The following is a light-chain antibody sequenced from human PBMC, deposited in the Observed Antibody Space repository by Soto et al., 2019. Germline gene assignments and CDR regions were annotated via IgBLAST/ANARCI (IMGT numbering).Light chain of an antibody. J-gene: IGKJ5*01. V-gene: IGKV1-39*01. Sequence: DIRVTRSRPSVCASVLNIVSITCRASQSISTYLNWYQKKPGKAPNLLIYDASRLQSGVPSRFSGSGGGTDFTLSISSVQPEDFATYFCQQSYMDPITFGQGTRLEIK. CDR1: QSISTY. CDR2: DAS. CDR3: QQSYMDPIT.